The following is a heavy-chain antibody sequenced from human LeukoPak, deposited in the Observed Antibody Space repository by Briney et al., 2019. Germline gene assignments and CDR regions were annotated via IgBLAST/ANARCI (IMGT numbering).Heavy chain of an antibody. CDR1: GGSISSGGYS. V-gene: IGHV4-30-2*01. CDR2: IYHSGST. D-gene: IGHD2-21*02. Sequence: SETLSLTCAVSGGSISSGGYSWSWIRQPPGKGLDWIGYIYHSGSTYYNPSLKSRVTISVDRSKNQFSLKLSSVTAADTAVYYCARGWGRYGNWFDPWGQGTLSPSPQ. CDR3: ARGWGRYGNWFDP. J-gene: IGHJ5*02.